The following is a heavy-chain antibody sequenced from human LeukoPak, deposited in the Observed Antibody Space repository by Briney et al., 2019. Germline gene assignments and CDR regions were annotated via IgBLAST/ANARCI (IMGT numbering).Heavy chain of an antibody. CDR1: GFILSNYG. CDR2: ISYDGRNK. J-gene: IGHJ4*02. D-gene: IGHD2-15*01. CDR3: AKDRDGGYCRGDSCYTVDF. V-gene: IGHV3-30*19. Sequence: GGSLRLSCAASGFILSNYGMHWVRQAPGKGLEWVTFISYDGRNKHYADSVSGRFTISRDNSKNALYLHMNSLRVGDTAVYFCAKDRDGGYCRGDSCYTVDFWGQGTLVTVSS.